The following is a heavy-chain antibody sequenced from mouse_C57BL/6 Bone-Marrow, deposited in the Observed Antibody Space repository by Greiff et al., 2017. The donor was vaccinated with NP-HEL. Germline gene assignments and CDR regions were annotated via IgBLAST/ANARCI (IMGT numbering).Heavy chain of an antibody. Sequence: VQLQQPGAELVMPGASVKLSCKASGYTFTSYWMHWVKQRPGQGLEWIGEIDPSDSYTNYNQKFKGKSTLTVDKSSSTAYMQLSSLTSEDSAVYYCARFYDGFDYWGQGTTLTVSS. J-gene: IGHJ2*01. CDR3: ARFYDGFDY. CDR1: GYTFTSYW. CDR2: IDPSDSYT. V-gene: IGHV1-69*01. D-gene: IGHD2-3*01.